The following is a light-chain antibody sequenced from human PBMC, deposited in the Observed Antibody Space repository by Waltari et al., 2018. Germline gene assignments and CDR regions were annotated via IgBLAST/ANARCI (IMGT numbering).Light chain of an antibody. CDR1: DSDVGAHDF. Sequence: SALTQPASASGPPGQQITISCSGTDSDVGAHDFGPWYQQHPGKAPHLIIYEVSNRPSGISNRFTASKSGNTASLTISGLQAEDEADYYCSSYTTSSAPGVFGTGTRVTVL. J-gene: IGLJ1*01. V-gene: IGLV2-14*01. CDR3: SSYTTSSAPGV. CDR2: EVS.